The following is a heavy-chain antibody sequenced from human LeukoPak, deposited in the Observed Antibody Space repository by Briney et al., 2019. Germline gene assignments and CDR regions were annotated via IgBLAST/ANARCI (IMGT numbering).Heavy chain of an antibody. CDR3: AKITEWLSPYYYGMDV. Sequence: GGSLRLSCAASGFTFSSYGMHWVRQAPSKGLEWVAVISYDGSNKYYADSGQGRFTISRDNSKNTLYLQMNSLRAEDTAVYYCAKITEWLSPYYYGMDVWGQGTTVTVSS. J-gene: IGHJ6*02. D-gene: IGHD3-3*01. CDR1: GFTFSSYG. CDR2: ISYDGSNK. V-gene: IGHV3-30*18.